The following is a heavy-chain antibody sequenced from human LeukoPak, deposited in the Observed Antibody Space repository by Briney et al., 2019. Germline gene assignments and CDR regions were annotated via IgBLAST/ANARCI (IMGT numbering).Heavy chain of an antibody. V-gene: IGHV1-8*03. CDR1: GYTFTSYD. CDR3: ARGKSASYPNWFDP. J-gene: IGHJ5*02. Sequence: ASVKVSCEASGYTFTSYDINWVRQATGQGLEWMGWMNPNSGNTGYAQKFQGRVTITRNTSISTAYMELSSLRSEDTAVYYCARGKSASYPNWFDPWGQGTLVTVSS. D-gene: IGHD1-26*01. CDR2: MNPNSGNT.